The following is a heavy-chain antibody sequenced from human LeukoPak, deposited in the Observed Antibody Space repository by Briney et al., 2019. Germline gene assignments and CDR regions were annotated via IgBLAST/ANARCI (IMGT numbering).Heavy chain of an antibody. CDR3: ASGENYYDSSGYPRHFDY. CDR2: IIPILGIA. CDR1: GGTFSSYA. D-gene: IGHD3-22*01. Sequence: GASVKVSCKASGGTFSSYAISWVRQAPGQGLEWMGRIIPILGIANYAQKFQGRVTITADKSTSTAYMELSSLRSEDTAVYYCASGENYYDSSGYPRHFDYWGQGTLVTVSS. V-gene: IGHV1-69*04. J-gene: IGHJ4*02.